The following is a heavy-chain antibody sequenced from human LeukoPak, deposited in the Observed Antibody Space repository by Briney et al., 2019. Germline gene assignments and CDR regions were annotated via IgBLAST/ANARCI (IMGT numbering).Heavy chain of an antibody. CDR1: GGSISSSSYY. CDR2: IYYSGIT. Sequence: SETLSLTCTVSGGSISSSSYYWGWIRQPPGKGLEWIGSIYYSGITYYNPSLKSRVTISVDTSKNQFSLQLSSVTAADTAVYYCARHKSATYYYDSSGYYYFDYWGQGTLVTVSS. J-gene: IGHJ4*02. V-gene: IGHV4-39*01. D-gene: IGHD3-22*01. CDR3: ARHKSATYYYDSSGYYYFDY.